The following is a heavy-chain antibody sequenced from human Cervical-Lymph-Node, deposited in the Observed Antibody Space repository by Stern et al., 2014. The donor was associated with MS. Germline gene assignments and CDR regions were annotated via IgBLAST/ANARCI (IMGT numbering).Heavy chain of an antibody. V-gene: IGHV5-51*03. D-gene: IGHD3-10*01. CDR2: IYPGDSEP. J-gene: IGHJ4*02. CDR3: TRRGASGYFDS. CDR1: GYYFASYS. Sequence: DVQLVESRAEVKKPGESLKISCQGSGYYFASYSIGLVRQMPGTGLAWMGIIYPGDSEPSYSPSFQGQVTISVDKSINTAYLQWSSLKASDTAMYYCTRRGASGYFDSWGQGTQVTISS.